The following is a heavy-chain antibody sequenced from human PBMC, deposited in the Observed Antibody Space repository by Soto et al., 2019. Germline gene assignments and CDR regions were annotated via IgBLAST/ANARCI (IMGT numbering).Heavy chain of an antibody. J-gene: IGHJ6*02. V-gene: IGHV1-69*13. D-gene: IGHD2-2*01. CDR2: IIPIFGTA. Sequence: GASVKVSCKASGGTFSSYAISWVRQAPGQGLEWMGGIIPIFGTANYAQKFQGRVTITADESTSTAYMELSSLRSEDTAVYYCARDRVVVPAARYYYYYYGMDVWGQGTTVTVYS. CDR1: GGTFSSYA. CDR3: ARDRVVVPAARYYYYYYGMDV.